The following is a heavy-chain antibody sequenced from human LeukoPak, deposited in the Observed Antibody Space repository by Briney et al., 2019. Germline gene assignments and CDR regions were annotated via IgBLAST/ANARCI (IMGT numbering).Heavy chain of an antibody. V-gene: IGHV4-39*01. Sequence: SETLSLTCTVSGGSISSGDYYWSWIRQPPGKGLEWIGSISYGGSTHYNPSLKSRVTMSVDTSKNQFSLKLRSVTATDTAVYHCATSPGADYGGDHWFDPWGQGTLVTVSS. CDR1: GGSISSGDYY. CDR2: ISYGGST. J-gene: IGHJ5*02. D-gene: IGHD4-23*01. CDR3: ATSPGADYGGDHWFDP.